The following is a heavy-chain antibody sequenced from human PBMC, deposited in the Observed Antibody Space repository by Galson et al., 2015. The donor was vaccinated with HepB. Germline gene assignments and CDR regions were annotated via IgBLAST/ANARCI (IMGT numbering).Heavy chain of an antibody. V-gene: IGHV3-30*18. CDR2: ISYDGSNK. J-gene: IGHJ4*02. CDR1: GFTFSSYG. CDR3: AKVDRGSSGWYGALDY. D-gene: IGHD6-19*01. Sequence: SLRLSCAASGFTFSSYGMHWVRQAPGKGLEWVAVISYDGSNKYYADSVKGRFTISRDNSKNTLYLQMNSLRAGDTAVYYCAKVDRGSSGWYGALDYWGQGTLVTVSS.